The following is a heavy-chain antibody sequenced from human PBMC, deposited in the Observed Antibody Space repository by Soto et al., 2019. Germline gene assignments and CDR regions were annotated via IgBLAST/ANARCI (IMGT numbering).Heavy chain of an antibody. J-gene: IGHJ4*02. CDR2: TSNDGKKV. D-gene: IGHD2-21*01. Sequence: QVQLVESGGGVVQPGTSLRVSCEVSGFSLSSYSLHWVRQAPGKGPGWVAVTSNDGKKVSYADSVKGRFTVSRDNSKNTVALQMNSLRSEDTAVYFCAKAGEVFGLVIFAYLDSWGQGSLVTVSA. CDR1: GFSLSSYS. V-gene: IGHV3-30*18. CDR3: AKAGEVFGLVIFAYLDS.